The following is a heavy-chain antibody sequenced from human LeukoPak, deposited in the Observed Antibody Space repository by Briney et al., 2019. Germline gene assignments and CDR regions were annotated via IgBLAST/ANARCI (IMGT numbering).Heavy chain of an antibody. V-gene: IGHV3-9*01. CDR2: ISWNSGSI. D-gene: IGHD2-8*02. CDR1: GFTFSSYS. J-gene: IGHJ6*03. CDR3: AKSVGYYYYYYMDV. Sequence: PGGSLRLSCAASGFTFSSYSMNWVRQAPGKGLEWVSGISWNSGSIGYADSVKGRFTISRDNAKNSLYLQMNSLRAEDTALYYCAKSVGYYYYYYMDVWGKGTTVTISS.